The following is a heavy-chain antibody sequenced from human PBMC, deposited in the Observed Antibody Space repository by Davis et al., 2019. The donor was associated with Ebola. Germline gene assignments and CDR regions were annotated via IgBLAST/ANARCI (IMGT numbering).Heavy chain of an antibody. Sequence: PGGSLRLSCAASGFTVSSNYMSWVRQAPGKGLEWVSVIYSGGSTYYADSVKGRFTISRDNSKNTLYLQMNSLRAEDTAVYYCARGAFLAAAGTGDYWGQGTLVTVSS. D-gene: IGHD6-13*01. CDR1: GFTVSSNY. V-gene: IGHV3-66*01. CDR3: ARGAFLAAAGTGDY. J-gene: IGHJ4*02. CDR2: IYSGGST.